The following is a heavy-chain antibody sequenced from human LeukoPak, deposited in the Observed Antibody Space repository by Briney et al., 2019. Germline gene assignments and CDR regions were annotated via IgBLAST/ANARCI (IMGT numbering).Heavy chain of an antibody. CDR3: ATKVDTAMVQYYFDY. CDR2: IDYGGST. V-gene: IGHV4-39*01. Sequence: SETLSLTCTVSGGSISSSSNYWGWIRQPPGKGLEWIGSIDYGGSTYYSPSLKSRVTISVDTSKNQFSLKLSPVTAADTAVYYCATKVDTAMVQYYFDYWGQGTLVTVSS. J-gene: IGHJ4*02. CDR1: GGSISSSSNY. D-gene: IGHD5-18*01.